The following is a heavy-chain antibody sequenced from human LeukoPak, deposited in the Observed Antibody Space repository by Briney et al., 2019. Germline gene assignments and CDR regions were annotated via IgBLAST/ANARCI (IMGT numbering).Heavy chain of an antibody. D-gene: IGHD3-22*01. CDR2: INHSGST. CDR3: ARGQRITMTD. V-gene: IGHV4-34*01. CDR1: GRSFRAYY. Sequence: SETLSLTCAVYGRSFRAYYWSWIRQPPGKGLEWIGEINHSGSTNYNPSLKSRVAISVDTSRNQFSLRLSSVTAADTAVYYCARGQRITMTDWGQGTLVTVSS. J-gene: IGHJ4*02.